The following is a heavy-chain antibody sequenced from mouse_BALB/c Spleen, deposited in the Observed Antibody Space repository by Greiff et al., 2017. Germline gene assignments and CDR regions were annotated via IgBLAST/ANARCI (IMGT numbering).Heavy chain of an antibody. CDR1: GFTFSSFG. J-gene: IGHJ2*01. CDR3: ARRTYGNPPYFDY. Sequence: EVKLQESGGGLVQPGGSRKLSCAASGFTFSSFGMHWVRQAPEKGLEWVAYISSGSSTIYYADTVKGRFTISRDNPKNTLFLQMTSLRSEDTAMYYCARRTYGNPPYFDYWGQGTTLTVSS. V-gene: IGHV5-17*02. D-gene: IGHD2-1*01. CDR2: ISSGSSTI.